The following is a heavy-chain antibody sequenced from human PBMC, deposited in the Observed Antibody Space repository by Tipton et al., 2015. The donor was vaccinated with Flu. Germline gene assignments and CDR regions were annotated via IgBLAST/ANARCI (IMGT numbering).Heavy chain of an antibody. J-gene: IGHJ5*02. CDR1: GGSISGGGYY. CDR2: IYTSGST. CDR3: ARDYGDLNWFDP. D-gene: IGHD4-17*01. V-gene: IGHV4-61*09. Sequence: TLSLTCTVSGGSISGGGYYWTWIRQPAGKGLEWIGQIYTSGSTKYNPSLKSRVTMSLDTSKNQFSLKMSSVTAADTAMYYCARDYGDLNWFDPWGQGILVTVSS.